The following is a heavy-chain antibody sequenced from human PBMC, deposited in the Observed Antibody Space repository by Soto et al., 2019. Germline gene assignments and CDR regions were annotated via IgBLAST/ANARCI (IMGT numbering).Heavy chain of an antibody. V-gene: IGHV3-74*01. Sequence: GGSLRLSCAASEFTLISYWMHWVRQVPGKGLVWVSRISGDERSTAYADSVKGRFTISRDNAKNTMYLQMNSLRAEDTAVYYCARAQYYVGSVYTYYDYWGQGALVTVSS. J-gene: IGHJ4*02. CDR2: ISGDERST. CDR3: ARAQYYVGSVYTYYDY. D-gene: IGHD3-22*01. CDR1: EFTLISYW.